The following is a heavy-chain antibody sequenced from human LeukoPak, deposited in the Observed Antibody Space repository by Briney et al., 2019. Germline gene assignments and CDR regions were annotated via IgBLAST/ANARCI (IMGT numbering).Heavy chain of an antibody. Sequence: SETLSLTCTVSGGSISSSSYYWGWIRQPPGKGLEWIGSIYYSGSTYYNPSLKSRVTISVDTSENQFSLKLSSVTAADTAVYYCARTMVRGKAFDPWGQGTLVTVSS. D-gene: IGHD3-10*01. J-gene: IGHJ5*02. CDR3: ARTMVRGKAFDP. CDR1: GGSISSSSYY. V-gene: IGHV4-39*01. CDR2: IYYSGST.